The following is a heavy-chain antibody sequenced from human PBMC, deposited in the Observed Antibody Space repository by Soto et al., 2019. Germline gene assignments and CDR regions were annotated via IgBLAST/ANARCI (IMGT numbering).Heavy chain of an antibody. CDR3: ARESVLTVTPFERWVFFDL. CDR1: GYTFTSYY. V-gene: IGHV1-46*03. Sequence: QVQLVQSGAEVKKPGASVKVSCKASGYTFTSYYMHWVRQAPGQGLEWMGIINPSGGSTSYAQKFQGRVTMTRDTSTSTVYMELSSLRSEDTAVYYCARESVLTVTPFERWVFFDLWGRGTLVTVSS. J-gene: IGHJ2*01. CDR2: INPSGGST. D-gene: IGHD4-17*01.